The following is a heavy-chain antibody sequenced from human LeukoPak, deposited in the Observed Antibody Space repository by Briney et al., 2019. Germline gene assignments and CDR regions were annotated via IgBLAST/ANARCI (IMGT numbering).Heavy chain of an antibody. V-gene: IGHV3-21*01. CDR1: GFTFSSYS. D-gene: IGHD1-26*01. Sequence: GGSLRLSCAASGFTFSSYSMNWVRQAPGEGLEWVSFITSSNDHIDYADSVKGRFTISRDNAKNSLYLQMNSLRAEDTALYFCARGSGSGSWLIDYWGQGALVTVSS. J-gene: IGHJ4*02. CDR3: ARGSGSGSWLIDY. CDR2: ITSSNDHI.